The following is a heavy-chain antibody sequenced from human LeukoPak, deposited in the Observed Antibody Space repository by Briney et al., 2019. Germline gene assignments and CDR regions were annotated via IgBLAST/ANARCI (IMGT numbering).Heavy chain of an antibody. D-gene: IGHD3-16*01. CDR3: ARPVTIMAWFDP. J-gene: IGHJ5*02. Sequence: SETLSLTCSVSGYSISSGYYWGWIRQPPGKGLEWIGSIYYSGSTYYNPSLKSRVTISVDTSKNQFSLKLSSVTAADTAVYYCARPVTIMAWFDPWGQGTLVTVSS. CDR1: GYSISSGYY. V-gene: IGHV4-38-2*02. CDR2: IYYSGST.